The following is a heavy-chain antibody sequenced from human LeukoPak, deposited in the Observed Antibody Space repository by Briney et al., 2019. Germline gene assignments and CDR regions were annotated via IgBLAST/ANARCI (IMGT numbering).Heavy chain of an antibody. CDR2: ISYDGSNK. J-gene: IGHJ6*03. Sequence: GRSLRLSCAASGFTFSSYGMHWVRQAPGKGLEWVAVISYDGSNKYYADSVKGRFTISRDNSKNTLYLQMNSLRAEDTAVYYCARIDYYGSGSYYRLYYYYYYMDVWGKGTTVTISS. D-gene: IGHD3-10*01. CDR3: ARIDYYGSGSYYRLYYYYYYMDV. V-gene: IGHV3-30*03. CDR1: GFTFSSYG.